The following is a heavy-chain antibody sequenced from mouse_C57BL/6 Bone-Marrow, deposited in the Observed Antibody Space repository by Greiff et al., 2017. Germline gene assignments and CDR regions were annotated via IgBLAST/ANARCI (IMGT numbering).Heavy chain of an antibody. V-gene: IGHV5-17*01. J-gene: IGHJ3*01. CDR1: GFTFSDYG. CDR2: ISSGSSTI. Sequence: EVNLVESGGGLVKPGGSLKLSCAASGFTFSDYGMHWVRQAPEKGLEWVAYISSGSSTIYYADTVKGRFTISRDNAKNTLFLQMTSLRSEDTAMYYCARALTGTGWFAYWGQGTLVTVSA. CDR3: ARALTGTGWFAY. D-gene: IGHD4-1*01.